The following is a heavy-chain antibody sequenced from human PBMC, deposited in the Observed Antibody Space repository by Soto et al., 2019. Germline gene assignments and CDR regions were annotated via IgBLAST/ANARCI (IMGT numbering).Heavy chain of an antibody. CDR1: GFTFSSYG. CDR3: ARGDCSGGSCYFVDP. CDR2: IWYDGSNK. D-gene: IGHD2-15*01. V-gene: IGHV3-33*01. Sequence: QVQLVESGGGVVQPGRSLRLSCAASGFTFSSYGMHWVRQAPGKGLEWVAVIWYDGSNKYYADSVKGRFTISRDNSKNTLYRQMNSLRAEDTAVYYCARGDCSGGSCYFVDPWGQGTLVTVSS. J-gene: IGHJ5*02.